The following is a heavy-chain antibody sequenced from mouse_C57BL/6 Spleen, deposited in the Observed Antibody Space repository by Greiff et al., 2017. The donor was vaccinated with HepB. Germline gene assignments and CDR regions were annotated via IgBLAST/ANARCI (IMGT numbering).Heavy chain of an antibody. CDR3: AKGRGYDYDEGYFDV. D-gene: IGHD2-4*01. CDR2: ISYSGST. Sequence: EVKVVESGPGLAKPSQTLSLTCSVTGYSITSDYWNWIRKFPGNKLEYMGYISYSGSTYYNPSLKSRISITRDTSKNQYYLQLNSVTTEDTATYYCAKGRGYDYDEGYFDVWGTGTTVTVSS. V-gene: IGHV3-8*01. J-gene: IGHJ1*03. CDR1: GYSITSDY.